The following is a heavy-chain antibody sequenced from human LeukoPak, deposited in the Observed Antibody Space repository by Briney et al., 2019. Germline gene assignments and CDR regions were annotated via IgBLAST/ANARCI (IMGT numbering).Heavy chain of an antibody. V-gene: IGHV1-69*05. Sequence: SVKLSCKASGGTFSSYAISWVRQAPGQGLEWRGGIIPIFGTANYAQKFQGRVTITTDESTSTAYMELSSLRSEDTAVYYCARDGFYCSSTSCHGDWDYYYMDVWGKGTTVTVSS. CDR3: ARDGFYCSSTSCHGDWDYYYMDV. J-gene: IGHJ6*03. CDR2: IIPIFGTA. CDR1: GGTFSSYA. D-gene: IGHD2-2*01.